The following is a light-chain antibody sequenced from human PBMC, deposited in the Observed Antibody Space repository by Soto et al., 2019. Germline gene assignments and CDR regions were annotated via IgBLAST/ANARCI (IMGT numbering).Light chain of an antibody. CDR3: QQYSNYPLT. J-gene: IGKJ4*01. V-gene: IGKV1-5*03. Sequence: DIQMTQSPSTLSASVGDRVTITCRASQSIGNWLAWYQQKPGKAPKLLIYKASSLESGVPSRFSGSGSGTEFTLTTSSLQPDDFATYYCQQYSNYPLTFGGGTTVEIK. CDR1: QSIGNW. CDR2: KAS.